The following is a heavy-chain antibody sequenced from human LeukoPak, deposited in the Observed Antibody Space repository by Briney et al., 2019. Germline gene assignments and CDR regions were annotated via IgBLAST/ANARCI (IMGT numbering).Heavy chain of an antibody. CDR1: GGANSSSNYY. CDR3: ASLRRDGYNYYFDY. D-gene: IGHD5-24*01. CDR2: IYYSGST. Sequence: PSDTLYLTCNVSGGANSSSNYYWGWIRQPPGKELEWIGSIYYSGSTYYNPSLKSRVTISVDTSKNQFSLMLSSVTAADTAVYYCASLRRDGYNYYFDYWGQGTLVTVSS. J-gene: IGHJ4*02. V-gene: IGHV4-39*01.